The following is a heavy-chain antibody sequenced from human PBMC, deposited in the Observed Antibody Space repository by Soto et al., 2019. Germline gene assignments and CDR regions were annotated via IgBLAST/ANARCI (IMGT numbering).Heavy chain of an antibody. CDR1: GYSFTSYW. Sequence: GESLKISCKGSGYSFTSYWIGWVRQMPGKGLEWMGIIYPGDSDTRYSPSFQGQVTISADKSISTAYLQWSSLKASDTAMYYCARHITHSSGWSKYYYGMDVWGQGTKVTVSS. D-gene: IGHD6-19*01. CDR3: ARHITHSSGWSKYYYGMDV. V-gene: IGHV5-51*01. J-gene: IGHJ6*02. CDR2: IYPGDSDT.